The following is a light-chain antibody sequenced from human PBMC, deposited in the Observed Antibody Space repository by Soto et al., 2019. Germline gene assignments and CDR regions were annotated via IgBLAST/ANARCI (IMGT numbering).Light chain of an antibody. CDR3: QSYDSSLSRAV. CDR2: GNS. J-gene: IGLJ1*01. V-gene: IGLV1-40*01. Sequence: QSVLTQPPSVSGAPGQRVTISCTGSSSNIGAGYDVHWYQQLPGTAPKLLIYGNSNRPSGVPDRFSGSKSGTSASLAITGLQAEDEADYYCQSYDSSLSRAVFGTGTKVTVL. CDR1: SSNIGAGYD.